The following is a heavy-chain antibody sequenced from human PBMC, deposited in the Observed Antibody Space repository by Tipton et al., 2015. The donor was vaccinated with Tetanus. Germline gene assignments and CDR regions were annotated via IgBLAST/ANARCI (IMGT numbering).Heavy chain of an antibody. D-gene: IGHD3-10*01. CDR2: INPKNGGT. CDR1: GYPFTGYY. V-gene: IGHV1-2*06. J-gene: IGHJ3*02. Sequence: QVQLVQSGPEVKKPGASVKVSCKASGYPFTGYYMHWVRQAPGQGLEWVGRINPKNGGTNRAQKFQGRVTMTRDTSINTVYMELSRLTSDDTAVYYCARDVRVAQSDAFDIWGQGTMVTVSS. CDR3: ARDVRVAQSDAFDI.